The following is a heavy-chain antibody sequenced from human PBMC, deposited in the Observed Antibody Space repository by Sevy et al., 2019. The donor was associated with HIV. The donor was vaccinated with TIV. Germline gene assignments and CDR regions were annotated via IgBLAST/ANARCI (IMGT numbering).Heavy chain of an antibody. CDR2: LKSDVYGGTV. CDR3: TRWKAAQAILDY. CDR1: GFTFGDYC. Sequence: GGSLTLSCTASGFTFGDYCMSWVRQAPGKGLEWVAFLKSDVYGGTVDHAASVGGRFVISRDDAKTIPYLQRNDLKTAVGCVYYCTRWKAAQAILDYWGQGALVTVSS. J-gene: IGHJ4*02. D-gene: IGHD2-21*01. V-gene: IGHV3-49*04.